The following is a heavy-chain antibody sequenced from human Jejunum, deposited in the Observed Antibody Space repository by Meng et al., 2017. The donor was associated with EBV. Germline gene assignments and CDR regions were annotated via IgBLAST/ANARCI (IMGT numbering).Heavy chain of an antibody. D-gene: IGHD3-16*02. CDR1: GGSFSDYY. CDR3: ARGLNTFGGIIVPQ. Sequence: QVQLQQWCAXLLKPXXXLSLTCAVYGGSFSDYYWTWIRQSPETGLEWIGEINHSGIADYNPSLKSRVTISVDTSKNQFSLRLTSVTAADTAVYHCARGLNTFGGIIVPQWGQGTLVTVAS. J-gene: IGHJ4*02. V-gene: IGHV4-34*02. CDR2: INHSGIA.